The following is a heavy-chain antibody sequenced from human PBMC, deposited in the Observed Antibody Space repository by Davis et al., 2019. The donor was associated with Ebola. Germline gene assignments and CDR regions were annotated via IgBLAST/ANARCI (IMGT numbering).Heavy chain of an antibody. V-gene: IGHV3-30-3*01. CDR1: GFTFSSYA. J-gene: IGHJ4*02. CDR3: ASLCGSSTSCPRGY. CDR2: ISYDGSNK. D-gene: IGHD2-2*01. Sequence: PGGSLRLSCAASGFTFSSYAMHWVRQAPGKGLEWVAVISYDGSNKYYADSVKGRFTISRDNSKNTLYLQMNSLRAEDTAVYYCASLCGSSTSCPRGYWGQGTLVTVSS.